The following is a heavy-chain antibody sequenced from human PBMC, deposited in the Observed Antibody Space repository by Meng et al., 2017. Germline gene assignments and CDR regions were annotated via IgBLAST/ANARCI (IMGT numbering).Heavy chain of an antibody. CDR1: GFTFSSYA. V-gene: IGHV3-30*04. Sequence: GESLKISCAASGFTFSSYAMHWVRQAPGKGLEWVAVISYDGSNKYYADSVKGRFTISRDNSKNTLYLQMNSLRAEDTAVYYCARGIPYIDYWGQGTLVTVSS. CDR2: ISYDGSNK. CDR3: ARGIPYIDY. D-gene: IGHD2-2*02. J-gene: IGHJ4*02.